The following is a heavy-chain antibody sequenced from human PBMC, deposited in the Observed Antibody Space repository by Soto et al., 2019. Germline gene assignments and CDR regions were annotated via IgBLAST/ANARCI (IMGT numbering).Heavy chain of an antibody. D-gene: IGHD2-15*01. CDR2: TGSGTGPG. Sequence: VTVSCKASGGSLSTNPISWVRQAPGQGLEWMGGTGSGTGPGNNAQKFQGRLTVTADKSTSTVYMELTNLSSEDTAVYYCARRDSGGFFRFFDSWGQGTLVTVSS. V-gene: IGHV1-69*06. CDR1: GGSLSTNP. J-gene: IGHJ4*02. CDR3: ARRDSGGFFRFFDS.